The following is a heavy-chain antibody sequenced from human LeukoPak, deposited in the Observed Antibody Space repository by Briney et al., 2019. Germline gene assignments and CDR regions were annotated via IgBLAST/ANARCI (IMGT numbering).Heavy chain of an antibody. CDR1: GGSFSGYY. CDR2: INHSGST. D-gene: IGHD6-19*01. Sequence: PSETLSLTCAVYGGSFSGYYWSWIRQPPGKGLEWIGEINHSGSTNYNPSLKSRVTISVDTSKNQFSLKLSSVTAADTPVYYCAINRFSSGWYRRDYWGQGTLVTVSS. V-gene: IGHV4-34*01. CDR3: AINRFSSGWYRRDY. J-gene: IGHJ4*02.